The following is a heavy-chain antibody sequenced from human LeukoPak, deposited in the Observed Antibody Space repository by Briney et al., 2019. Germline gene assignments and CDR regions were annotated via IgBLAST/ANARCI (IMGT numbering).Heavy chain of an antibody. J-gene: IGHJ3*02. CDR2: INTNTGNP. V-gene: IGHV7-4-1*02. D-gene: IGHD1-26*01. CDR1: GYTFTSYA. Sequence: GASVKVSCKASGYTFTSYAMNWVRQAPGQGLEWMGWINTNTGNPTYAQGFTGRFVFSLDTSVSTAYLQISSLKAEDTAVYYCASVVGATTGDAFDIWGQGTMVTVSS. CDR3: ASVVGATTGDAFDI.